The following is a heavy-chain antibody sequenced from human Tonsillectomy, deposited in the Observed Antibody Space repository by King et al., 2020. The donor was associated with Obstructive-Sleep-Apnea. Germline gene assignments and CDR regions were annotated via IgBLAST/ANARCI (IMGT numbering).Heavy chain of an antibody. J-gene: IGHJ3*02. CDR3: ARDIHGGNRWQQDAFDI. CDR1: GFTFSSYS. V-gene: IGHV3-21*01. D-gene: IGHD4-23*01. Sequence: QLVQSRGGLVKPGGSLRLSCAASGFTFSSYSMNWVRQAPGKGLEWVSSISSSSSYIYYADSLKGPFTISRDNAKNSLYLQMNSLRAEDTAVYYCARDIHGGNRWQQDAFDIWGQGTMVTVSS. CDR2: ISSSSSYI.